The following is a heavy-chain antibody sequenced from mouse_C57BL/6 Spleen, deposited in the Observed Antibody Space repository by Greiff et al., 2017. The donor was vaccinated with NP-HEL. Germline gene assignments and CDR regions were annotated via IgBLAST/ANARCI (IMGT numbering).Heavy chain of an antibody. V-gene: IGHV1-26*01. CDR1: GYTFTDYY. Sequence: EVQLQQSGPELVKPGASVKISCKASGYTFTDYYMNWVKQSHGKSLEWIGDINPNNGGTSYNQKFKGKATFTVDKSSSTAYMELRSLTSEDSAVYYCARKDYDVDFDVWGTGTTVTVSS. D-gene: IGHD2-4*01. CDR3: ARKDYDVDFDV. CDR2: INPNNGGT. J-gene: IGHJ1*03.